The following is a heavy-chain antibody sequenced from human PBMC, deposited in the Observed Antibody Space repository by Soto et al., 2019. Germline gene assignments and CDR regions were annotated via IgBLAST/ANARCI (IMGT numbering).Heavy chain of an antibody. Sequence: SETLSLTCTFSGDSISSGGYYWSWIRQHPGKGLEWIGYIYYSGSTYYNPSLKSRVTISVDTSKNQFSLKLSSVTAADTAVYYCAKYYGSGSYYKAWFDPWGQGTLVTVSS. CDR2: IYYSGST. V-gene: IGHV4-31*03. CDR1: GDSISSGGYY. J-gene: IGHJ5*02. D-gene: IGHD3-10*01. CDR3: AKYYGSGSYYKAWFDP.